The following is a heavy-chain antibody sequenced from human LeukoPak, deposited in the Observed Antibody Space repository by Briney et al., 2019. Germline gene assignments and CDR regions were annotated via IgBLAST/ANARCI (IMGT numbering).Heavy chain of an antibody. CDR2: IGWNSHII. J-gene: IGHJ4*02. CDR3: AKDRDSSGFAPYFDY. V-gene: IGHV3-9*01. Sequence: GGSLRLSCAASGFTFNDYAMHWVRQAPGRGLEWVSGIGWNSHIIGYEDSVKGRFTISRDNARNSLSLQMNSLRAEDTAFYYCAKDRDSSGFAPYFDYWGQGILVTVSS. CDR1: GFTFNDYA. D-gene: IGHD3-22*01.